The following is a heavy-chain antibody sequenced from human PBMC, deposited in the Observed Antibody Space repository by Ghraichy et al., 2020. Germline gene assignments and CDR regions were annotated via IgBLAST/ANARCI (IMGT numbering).Heavy chain of an antibody. CDR1: GFTFSSYG. D-gene: IGHD6-13*01. Sequence: GGSLRLSCAASGFTFSSYGMHWVRQAPGKGLEWVAVISYDGSNKYYADSVKGRFTISRDNSKNTLYLQMNSLRAEDTAVYYCAKDGGYSSSWYFGYTYYYYGMDVWGQGTTDTVSS. J-gene: IGHJ6*02. CDR2: ISYDGSNK. V-gene: IGHV3-30*18. CDR3: AKDGGYSSSWYFGYTYYYYGMDV.